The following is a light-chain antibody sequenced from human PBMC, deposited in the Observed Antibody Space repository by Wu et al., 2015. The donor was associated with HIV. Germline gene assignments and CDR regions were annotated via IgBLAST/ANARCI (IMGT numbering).Light chain of an antibody. Sequence: RVTQSPASLSALAGDRVTITCRSSQDVNNYLAWYQQKPGKAPKLLIYRTSILQTGVPSRFSGGVSGADFTLTIDSLQSEDVATYHCLQYNYYPPXSTFGG. CDR3: LQYNYYPPXST. V-gene: IGKV1-8*01. CDR1: QDVNNY. J-gene: IGKJ4*02. CDR2: RTS.